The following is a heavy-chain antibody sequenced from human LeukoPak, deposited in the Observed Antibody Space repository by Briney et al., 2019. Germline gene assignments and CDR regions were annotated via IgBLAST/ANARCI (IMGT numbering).Heavy chain of an antibody. V-gene: IGHV4-34*01. Sequence: SETLSLTCAVYGGSFSGYDWSWIRQPPGKGLEWVGEINHSGSTNYNPSLKSRVTISVDTSKNQFSLKLSSVIAADPAVYYCARRATNSRLSMVRGVIVAANNHHFDYWGQGTLVTVSS. J-gene: IGHJ4*02. CDR1: GGSFSGYD. D-gene: IGHD3-10*01. CDR2: INHSGST. CDR3: ARRATNSRLSMVRGVIVAANNHHFDY.